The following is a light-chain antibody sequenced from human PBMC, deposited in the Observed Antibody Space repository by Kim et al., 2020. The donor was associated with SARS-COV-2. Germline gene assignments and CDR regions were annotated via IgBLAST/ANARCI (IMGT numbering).Light chain of an antibody. CDR3: NSRDSSGNYLV. CDR1: SLRNYY. V-gene: IGLV3-19*01. Sequence: AVGQTVRITCHGDSLRNYYASWYQQRPGQAPVLVMYHKTNRPSGIPERFSGSSSGNTASLTITGAQAEDEADYYCNSRDSSGNYLVFGGGTQLTVL. J-gene: IGLJ3*02. CDR2: HKT.